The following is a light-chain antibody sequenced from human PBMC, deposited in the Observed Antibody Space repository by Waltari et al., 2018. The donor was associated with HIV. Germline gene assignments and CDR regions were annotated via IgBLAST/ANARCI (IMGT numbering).Light chain of an antibody. CDR3: SSYTTNNTRV. CDR1: SSDVGAYNY. V-gene: IGLV2-14*03. J-gene: IGLJ3*02. Sequence: QSALTQPASVSGSPGQSITISCTGTSSDVGAYNYVSRYQQHPGKAPKLMIYEVSNRPSGVSNRFSASKSGNTASLTISGLQAEDEADYYCSSYTTNNTRVFGGGTKLTVL. CDR2: EVS.